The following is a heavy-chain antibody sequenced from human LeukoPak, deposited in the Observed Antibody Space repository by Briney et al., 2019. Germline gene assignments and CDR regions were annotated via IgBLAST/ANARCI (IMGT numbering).Heavy chain of an antibody. CDR3: ARVLRFLEWSPLAY. CDR2: IITIFGTA. Sequence: GASVKVSCKASGYTFTSYAMNWVRQAPGQGLEWMGGIITIFGTANYAQKFQGRVTITADESTSTAYMELSSLRSEDTAVYYCARVLRFLEWSPLAYWGQGTLVTVSS. D-gene: IGHD3-3*01. J-gene: IGHJ4*02. CDR1: GYTFTSYA. V-gene: IGHV1-69*13.